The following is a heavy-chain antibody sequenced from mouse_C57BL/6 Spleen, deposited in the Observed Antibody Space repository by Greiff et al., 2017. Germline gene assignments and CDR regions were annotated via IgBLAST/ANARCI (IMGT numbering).Heavy chain of an antibody. V-gene: IGHV5-9-1*02. Sequence: EVQGVESGEGLVKPGGSLKLSCAASGFTFSSYAMSWVRQTPEKRLEWVAYISSGGDYIYYADTVKGRFTISRDNARNTLYLQMSSLKSEDTAMYYCTRGGFITTVVFDYWGQGTTLTVSS. CDR1: GFTFSSYA. J-gene: IGHJ2*01. D-gene: IGHD1-1*01. CDR3: TRGGFITTVVFDY. CDR2: ISSGGDYI.